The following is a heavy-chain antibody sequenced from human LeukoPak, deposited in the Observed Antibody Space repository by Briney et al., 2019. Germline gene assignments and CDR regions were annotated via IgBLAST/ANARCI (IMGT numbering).Heavy chain of an antibody. CDR2: ISGSGGST. CDR3: AKDGLNYDSSGYYSEGYY. Sequence: GGSLRLSCAASGFTFSSYAMSWVRQAPGKGLGWVSAISGSGGSTYYADSVKGRFTISRDNSKNTLYLQMNSLRAEDTAVYYCAKDGLNYDSSGYYSEGYYWGQGTLVTVSS. V-gene: IGHV3-23*01. J-gene: IGHJ4*02. D-gene: IGHD3-22*01. CDR1: GFTFSSYA.